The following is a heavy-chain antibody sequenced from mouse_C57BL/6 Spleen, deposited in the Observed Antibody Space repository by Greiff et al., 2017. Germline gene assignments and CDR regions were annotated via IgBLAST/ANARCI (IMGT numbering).Heavy chain of an antibody. J-gene: IGHJ1*03. CDR2: IWWDDDK. Sequence: QVQLQQSGPGILQPSQTLSLTCSFSGFSLSTFGMGVGWIRQPSGKGLEWLAHIWWDDDKYYNPALKSRLTISKDTSKNQVFLKIANVDTADTATYYCARNYYGSSYFDVWGTGTTVTVSS. D-gene: IGHD1-1*01. CDR1: GFSLSTFGMG. CDR3: ARNYYGSSYFDV. V-gene: IGHV8-8*01.